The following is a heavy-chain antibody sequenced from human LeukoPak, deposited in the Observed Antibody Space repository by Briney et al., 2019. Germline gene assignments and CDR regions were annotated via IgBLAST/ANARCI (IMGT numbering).Heavy chain of an antibody. CDR1: GGSISSHY. CDR3: ARDHYDFWSGRNDAFDI. D-gene: IGHD3-3*01. Sequence: SETLSLTCTVSGGSISSHYWSWIRQPPGKGLEWIGYIYYSGSTNYNPSLKSRVTISVDTSKNQFSLKLSSVTAADTAVYYCARDHYDFWSGRNDAFDIWGQGTMVTVSS. V-gene: IGHV4-59*11. J-gene: IGHJ3*02. CDR2: IYYSGST.